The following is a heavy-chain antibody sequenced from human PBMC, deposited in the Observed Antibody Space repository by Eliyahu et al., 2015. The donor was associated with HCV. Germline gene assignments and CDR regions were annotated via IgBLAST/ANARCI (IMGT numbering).Heavy chain of an antibody. J-gene: IGHJ4*02. CDR3: ARERCHTTYCANWGSGGSEVDY. Sequence: QVQLVESGGGVVQPGRSLRLSCAVSGFTIXNYGXXWXRQAPGKGLEWVALISYDGNNKYYADSVRGRFTISRDTSKNTLYLQMDSLKTEDTAIYFCARERCHTTYCANWGSGGSEVDYWGQGMLVTVSS. CDR1: GFTIXNYG. V-gene: IGHV3-30*03. D-gene: IGHD7-27*01. CDR2: ISYDGNNK.